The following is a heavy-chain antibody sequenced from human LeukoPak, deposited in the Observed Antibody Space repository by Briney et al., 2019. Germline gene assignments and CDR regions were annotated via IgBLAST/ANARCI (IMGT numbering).Heavy chain of an antibody. CDR2: IIPIFGTA. CDR3: ARELARIPGREFPIVGAPD. CDR1: RGTFSSYA. J-gene: IGHJ4*02. V-gene: IGHV1-69*05. Sequence: ASVKVSCKASRGTFSSYAISWVRQAPGQGLEWMGGIIPIFGTANYAQKFQGRVTITTDESTSTAYMELSSLRSEDTAVYYCARELARIPGREFPIVGAPDWGQGTLVTVSS. D-gene: IGHD1-26*01.